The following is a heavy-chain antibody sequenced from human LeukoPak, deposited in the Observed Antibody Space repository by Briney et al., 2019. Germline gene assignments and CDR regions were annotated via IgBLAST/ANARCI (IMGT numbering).Heavy chain of an antibody. Sequence: GGSLRLSCAASGFIFRTYAMSWVRQAPGKGLEWVSAISGSGVTTHYAGSVKGRFSISRDNSKNTLYLQMNSLRAEDTALYYCAKKVVVGATSPYSDFQDWGQGTLVTVSS. CDR2: ISGSGVTT. D-gene: IGHD1-26*01. CDR1: GFIFRTYA. V-gene: IGHV3-23*01. CDR3: AKKVVVGATSPYSDFQD. J-gene: IGHJ1*01.